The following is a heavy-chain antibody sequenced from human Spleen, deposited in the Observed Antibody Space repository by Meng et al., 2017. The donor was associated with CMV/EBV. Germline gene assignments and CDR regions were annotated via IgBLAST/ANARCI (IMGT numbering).Heavy chain of an antibody. CDR2: INPDSGGA. CDR1: GYTCTGYS. J-gene: IGHJ5*02. V-gene: IGHV1-2*06. Sequence: QASGYTCTGYSLHWVRQAPGQGLEWMGRINPDSGGANYAQKFQGRVTMTRDTSISTAYMELRRLTFDDTAVYYCARIQWLDNWFDPWGQGTLVTVSS. CDR3: ARIQWLDNWFDP. D-gene: IGHD6-19*01.